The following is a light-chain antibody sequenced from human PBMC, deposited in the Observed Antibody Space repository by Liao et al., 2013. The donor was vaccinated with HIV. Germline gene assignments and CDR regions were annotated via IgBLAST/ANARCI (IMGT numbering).Light chain of an antibody. Sequence: SYVLTQSPSVSVAPGKTATITCGGNNIGSKSVHWYQQKSGQAPVVVIYYDSDRPSGIPERFSGSNSGNTATLTISRVEAGDEAAYYCQVWDRGSAHPTVFGPGTKVTVL. CDR2: YDS. CDR3: QVWDRGSAHPTV. V-gene: IGLV3-21*04. CDR1: NIGSKS. J-gene: IGLJ1*01.